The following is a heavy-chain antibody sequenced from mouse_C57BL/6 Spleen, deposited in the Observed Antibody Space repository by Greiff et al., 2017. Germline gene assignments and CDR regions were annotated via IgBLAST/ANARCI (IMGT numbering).Heavy chain of an antibody. V-gene: IGHV1-69*01. CDR1: GYTFTSYW. CDR2: IDPSDSYT. D-gene: IGHD2-12*01. CDR3: ARSSYYWFAY. J-gene: IGHJ3*01. Sequence: QVHVKQPGAELVMPGASVKLSCKASGYTFTSYWMHWVKQRPGQGLEWIGEIDPSDSYTNYNQKFKGKSTLTVDKSSSTAYMQLSSLTSEDSAVYYCARSSYYWFAYWGQGTLVTVSA.